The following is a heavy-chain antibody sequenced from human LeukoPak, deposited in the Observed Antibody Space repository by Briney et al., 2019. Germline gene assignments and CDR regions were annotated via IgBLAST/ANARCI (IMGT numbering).Heavy chain of an antibody. CDR2: IYYSGST. CDR3: ARVDYDLRYYYYMDV. Sequence: SETLSLTCTVSGGSISSYYWGWIRQPPGKGLEWIGNIYYSGSTYYNPSLKSRVTISVDTSKNQFSLELSSLTAADTAVYYCARVDYDLRYYYYMDVWGKGTTVTVSS. V-gene: IGHV4-39*07. J-gene: IGHJ6*03. D-gene: IGHD3-3*01. CDR1: GGSISSYY.